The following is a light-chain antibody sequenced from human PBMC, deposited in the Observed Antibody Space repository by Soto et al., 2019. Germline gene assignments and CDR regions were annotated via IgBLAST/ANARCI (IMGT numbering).Light chain of an antibody. V-gene: IGKV3-20*01. CDR2: GAS. CDR3: QQYGRSPLT. J-gene: IGKJ4*01. Sequence: EIVLTQSPGTLSLSPGERATLSCRASQSVSSSYLAWYQQKPGQAPRLLIYGASSRPTGIPDRFSGSGSGTDFTLTISRLEPEDFAVYYCQQYGRSPLTFGGGTKVDIK. CDR1: QSVSSSY.